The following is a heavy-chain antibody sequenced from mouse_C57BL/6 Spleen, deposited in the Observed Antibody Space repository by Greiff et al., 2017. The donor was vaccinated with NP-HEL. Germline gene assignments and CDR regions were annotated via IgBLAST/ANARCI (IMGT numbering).Heavy chain of an antibody. CDR2: IYPGDGDT. J-gene: IGHJ3*01. CDR3: ARGDWAAY. CDR1: GYAFSSSW. V-gene: IGHV1-82*01. D-gene: IGHD4-1*01. Sequence: VKLQESGPELVKPGASVKISCKASGYAFSSSWMNWVKQRPGKGLEWIGRIYPGDGDTNYNGKFKGKATLTADKSSSTAYMQLSSLTSEDSAVYFCARGDWAAYWGQGTLVTVSA.